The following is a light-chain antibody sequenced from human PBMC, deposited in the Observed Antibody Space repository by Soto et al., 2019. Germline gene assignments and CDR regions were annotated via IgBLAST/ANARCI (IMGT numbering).Light chain of an antibody. J-gene: IGLJ2*01. V-gene: IGLV2-14*01. CDR2: DVN. CDR3: TSYASGSSNVV. Sequence: QSALTQPASVSGSPGQSITLSCTGTSSDIGGYDYVSWYQRHPGKAPKLIIDDVNNRPSGVSNRFSGSKSGNTASLTISGLQAEDEADYYCTSYASGSSNVVFGGGTKVTVL. CDR1: SSDIGGYDY.